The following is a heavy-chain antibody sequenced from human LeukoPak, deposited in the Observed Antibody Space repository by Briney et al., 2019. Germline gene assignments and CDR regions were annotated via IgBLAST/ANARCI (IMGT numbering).Heavy chain of an antibody. J-gene: IGHJ4*02. Sequence: GGSLRLSCAASGFTFSSCGMHWVRQAPGKGLEWVTVIWFDGSHQHYADSVRGRFTVSRDNSRNTLYLQMNSLRAEDTAVYYCAREKFDSGSHTTPDYWGQGTLVTVSS. D-gene: IGHD1-26*01. CDR3: AREKFDSGSHTTPDY. CDR2: IWFDGSHQ. CDR1: GFTFSSCG. V-gene: IGHV3-33*08.